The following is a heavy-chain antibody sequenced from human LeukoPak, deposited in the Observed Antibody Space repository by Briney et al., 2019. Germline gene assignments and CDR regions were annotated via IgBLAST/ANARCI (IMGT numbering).Heavy chain of an antibody. D-gene: IGHD3-22*01. CDR3: ASSGDSSGYYTDY. CDR1: GGSISSYY. CDR2: IYYSGST. Sequence: SETLSLTCTVSGGSISSYYWSWIRQPPGKGLEWIGYIYYSGSTNYNPSLKSRVTISVDTSKNQFSLKLSSVTAADTAVYYCASSGDSSGYYTDYWGQGTLVTVSS. V-gene: IGHV4-59*08. J-gene: IGHJ4*02.